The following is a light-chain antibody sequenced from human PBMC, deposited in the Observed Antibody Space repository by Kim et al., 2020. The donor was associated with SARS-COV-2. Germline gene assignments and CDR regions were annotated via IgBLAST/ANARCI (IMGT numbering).Light chain of an antibody. Sequence: DIQMTQSPSTLSASVGDRVTITCRASQSISSWLAWYQQKPGKAPNLLIYKASSLESGVPSRFSGSGSGTEFTLTISSPQPDDFATYYCQQYNSYPLTFGGGTKVDIK. CDR3: QQYNSYPLT. CDR1: QSISSW. CDR2: KAS. V-gene: IGKV1-5*03. J-gene: IGKJ4*01.